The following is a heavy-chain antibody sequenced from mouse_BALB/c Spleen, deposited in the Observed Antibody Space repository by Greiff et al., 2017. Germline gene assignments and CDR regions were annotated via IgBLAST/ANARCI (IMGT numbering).Heavy chain of an antibody. Sequence: QVQLQQSGAELAKPGASVKMSCKASGYTFTSYWMHWVKQRPGQGLEWIGYINPSTGYTEYNQKFKDKATLTADKSSSTASMQLSSLTSEDSAVYYCACGNYFAYWGQGTLVTVSA. CDR1: GYTFTSYW. J-gene: IGHJ3*01. V-gene: IGHV1-7*01. CDR2: INPSTGYT. CDR3: ACGNYFAY. D-gene: IGHD2-1*01.